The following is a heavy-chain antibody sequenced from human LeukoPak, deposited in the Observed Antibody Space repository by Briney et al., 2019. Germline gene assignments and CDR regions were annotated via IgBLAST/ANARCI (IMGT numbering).Heavy chain of an antibody. CDR3: AREETRITMLRGVTYFEY. CDR2: ISGSGGST. D-gene: IGHD3-10*01. CDR1: GFTFSSYG. J-gene: IGHJ4*02. Sequence: GGSLILSCAASGFTFSSYGMSWVRQAPGKGLEWVSAISGSGGSTYYADSVKGRFTISRDNAKNSLYLQMSSLRAEDTALYYCAREETRITMLRGVTYFEYWGQGTLVTVSS. V-gene: IGHV3-23*01.